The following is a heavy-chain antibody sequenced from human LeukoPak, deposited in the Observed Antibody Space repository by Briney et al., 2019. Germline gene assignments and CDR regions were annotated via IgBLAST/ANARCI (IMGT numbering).Heavy chain of an antibody. D-gene: IGHD5-18*01. J-gene: IGHJ6*03. CDR2: ISGSGGST. Sequence: GGSLRLSCAASGFAFNKYWMRWVRQTPGKGLVWVSAISGSGGSTYYADSVKGRFTISRDNSKNTLYLQMNSLRAEDTAVYYCARELRIVDTTMLSYYYYYYMDVWGKGTTVTVSS. CDR3: ARELRIVDTTMLSYYYYYYMDV. CDR1: GFAFNKYW. V-gene: IGHV3-23*01.